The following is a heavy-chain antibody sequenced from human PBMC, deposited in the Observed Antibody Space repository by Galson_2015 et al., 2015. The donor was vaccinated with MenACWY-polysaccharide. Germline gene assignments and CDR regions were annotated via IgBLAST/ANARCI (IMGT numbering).Heavy chain of an antibody. D-gene: IGHD1-26*01. CDR1: DYSIRSGYF. Sequence: LSLTCAVSDYSIRSGYFWGWIRQPPGKGLEWIASIFHSGTTYYNPSLKSRVTISVDTSKNQFSLKLSSVPAADTAVYYCARVEKYSGSFYILYWGQGTLVTVSS. CDR2: IFHSGTT. CDR3: ARVEKYSGSFYILY. V-gene: IGHV4-38-2*01. J-gene: IGHJ4*02.